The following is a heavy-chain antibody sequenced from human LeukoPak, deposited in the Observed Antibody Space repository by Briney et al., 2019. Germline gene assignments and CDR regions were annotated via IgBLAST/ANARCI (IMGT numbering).Heavy chain of an antibody. Sequence: ASVKVSCKASRYTFTGYYMHWVRQAPGQGLEWMGWINPNSGGTNYAQKFQGWVTMTRDTSISTACMELSRLRSDDTAVYYCAKDQLSGDFWSGYFPNDLTVYGMDVWGQGTTVTVSS. D-gene: IGHD3-3*01. J-gene: IGHJ6*02. V-gene: IGHV1-2*04. CDR1: RYTFTGYY. CDR2: INPNSGGT. CDR3: AKDQLSGDFWSGYFPNDLTVYGMDV.